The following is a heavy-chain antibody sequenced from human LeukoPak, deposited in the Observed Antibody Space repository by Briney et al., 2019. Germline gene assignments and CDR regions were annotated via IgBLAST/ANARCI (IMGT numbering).Heavy chain of an antibody. J-gene: IGHJ6*03. Sequence: GGSLRLSCAASGFTFSSYAMSCVRQAPGKGLEWVSAISGSGGSTYYADSVKGRFTISRDNSKNTLYLQMNSLRAEDTAVYYCAKSGLPNAYYYYMDVWGKGTTVTVSS. D-gene: IGHD5-12*01. CDR3: AKSGLPNAYYYYMDV. V-gene: IGHV3-23*01. CDR1: GFTFSSYA. CDR2: ISGSGGST.